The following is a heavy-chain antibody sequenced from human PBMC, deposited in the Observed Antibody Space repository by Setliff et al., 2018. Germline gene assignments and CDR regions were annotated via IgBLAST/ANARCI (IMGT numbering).Heavy chain of an antibody. CDR3: ARGGVRGVMPFDY. CDR1: GGSFSTYY. V-gene: IGHV4-34*01. J-gene: IGHJ4*02. Sequence: PSETLSLTCAVYGGSFSTYYWIWIRQPPGKGLEWIGEINHSGSTNYNPSLKSRVTISVDTSKNQFSLKLSSVTAADTALYYCARGGVRGVMPFDYWGQGTLVTVSS. D-gene: IGHD3-10*01. CDR2: INHSGST.